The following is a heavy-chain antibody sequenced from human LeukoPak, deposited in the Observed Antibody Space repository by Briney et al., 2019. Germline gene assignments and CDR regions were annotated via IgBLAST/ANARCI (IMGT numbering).Heavy chain of an antibody. J-gene: IGHJ5*02. Sequence: SVTVSCKASGGTFSSYAISWVRQAPGQGLEWMGGIIPIFGTANYAQKFQGRVTITADKSTSTAYMELSSLRSEDTAVYYCARVLGAGSYYWFDPWGQGTLVTVSS. V-gene: IGHV1-69*06. CDR1: GGTFSSYA. CDR2: IIPIFGTA. CDR3: ARVLGAGSYYWFDP. D-gene: IGHD3-10*01.